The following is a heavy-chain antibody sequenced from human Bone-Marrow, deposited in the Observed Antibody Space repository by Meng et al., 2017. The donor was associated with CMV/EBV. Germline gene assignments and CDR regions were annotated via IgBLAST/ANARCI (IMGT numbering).Heavy chain of an antibody. J-gene: IGHJ3*01. CDR1: GDSISTYY. V-gene: IGHV4-59*01. Sequence: SETLSLTCTVSGDSISTYYWSWIRQPPGKRLEWIAYIYYSGSTNYSPSLKSRVTISVDTSKNLFSLKLSSVTAADTAVYYCARASGYYINAFDLWGQGIMVTVSS. CDR2: IYYSGST. CDR3: ARASGYYINAFDL. D-gene: IGHD2/OR15-2a*01.